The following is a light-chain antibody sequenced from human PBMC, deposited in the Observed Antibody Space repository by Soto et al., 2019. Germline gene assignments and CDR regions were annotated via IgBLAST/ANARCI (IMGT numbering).Light chain of an antibody. CDR2: DVS. V-gene: IGLV2-14*01. J-gene: IGLJ1*01. Sequence: QSVLTQPASVSGSPGQSITISCTGTSSDVGGYNCVSWYQQHPGKAPKLMIYDVSNRPSGVSNRFSGSKSGNTASLTISGLQAEDEADYYCSSYTSSSTVFGTGTKV. CDR1: SSDVGGYNC. CDR3: SSYTSSSTV.